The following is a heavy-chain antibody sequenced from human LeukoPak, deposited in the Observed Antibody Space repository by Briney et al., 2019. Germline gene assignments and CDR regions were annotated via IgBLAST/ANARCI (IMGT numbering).Heavy chain of an antibody. J-gene: IGHJ1*01. V-gene: IGHV1-69*04. CDR3: ASISSAAGTLDEYFQH. D-gene: IGHD6-19*01. CDR2: LIPILGIA. CDR1: GGTFSSYA. Sequence: SVKVSCKASGGTFSSYAISWVRQAPGQGLEWMGRLIPILGIANYAQKFQGRVTITADKSTSTAYMELSSLRSEDTAVYYCASISSAAGTLDEYFQHWGQGTLVTVSS.